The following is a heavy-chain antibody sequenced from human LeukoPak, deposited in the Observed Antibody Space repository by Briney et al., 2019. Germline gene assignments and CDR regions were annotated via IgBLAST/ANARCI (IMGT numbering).Heavy chain of an antibody. V-gene: IGHV3-48*01. Sequence: GGSLRLSCAAFGFTFSSYSMNWVRQAPGKGLEWISHISSGSRTIYYGDSVKGRFTVSRDNAKNSLYLQMRGLRAEDTAVYYCARESISGHRDFDYWGKGTLVTVSS. CDR2: ISSGSRTI. CDR1: GFTFSSYS. J-gene: IGHJ4*02. CDR3: ARESISGHRDFDY. D-gene: IGHD1-26*01.